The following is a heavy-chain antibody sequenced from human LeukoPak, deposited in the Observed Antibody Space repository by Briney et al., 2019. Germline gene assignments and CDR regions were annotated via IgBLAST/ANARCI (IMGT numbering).Heavy chain of an antibody. CDR2: ISSSSSVI. Sequence: GGSLRLSCAASGLTFSSYAMHWYRQAPGRGLEWVSSISSSSSVIFYSDSVKGRFTISRDNAKNSLYLQMNSLRAEDTAVYYCARGGSGATRDDTFDIWGQGTMVTVSS. V-gene: IGHV3-21*01. D-gene: IGHD3-16*01. CDR1: GLTFSSYA. CDR3: ARGGSGATRDDTFDI. J-gene: IGHJ3*02.